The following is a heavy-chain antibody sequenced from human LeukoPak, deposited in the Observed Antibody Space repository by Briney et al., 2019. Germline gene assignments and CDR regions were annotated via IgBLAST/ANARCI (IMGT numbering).Heavy chain of an antibody. CDR2: INAGNGNT. J-gene: IGHJ4*02. V-gene: IGHV1-3*01. Sequence: ASVTVSCKASGYTFTSYAMHWVRQAPGQRLEWMGWINAGNGNTKYSQKFQGRVTITRDTSASTAYMELSSLRSEDTAVYYCARSQYSSGWYLDYWGQGTLVTVSS. D-gene: IGHD6-19*01. CDR3: ARSQYSSGWYLDY. CDR1: GYTFTSYA.